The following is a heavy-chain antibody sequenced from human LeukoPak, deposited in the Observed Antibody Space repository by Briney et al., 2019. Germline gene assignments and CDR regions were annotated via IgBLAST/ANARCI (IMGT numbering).Heavy chain of an antibody. CDR1: GGSISSYY. CDR2: IYYSGST. CDR3: ARSQVIIGDAFDI. Sequence: SETLSLTCTVSGGSISSYYWRWIRQPPGKGLEWIGYIYYSGSTNYNPSLKSRVTISVDTSKNQFSLKLSSVTAADTAVYYCARSQVIIGDAFDIWGQGTMVTVSS. J-gene: IGHJ3*02. V-gene: IGHV4-59*01. D-gene: IGHD3-3*01.